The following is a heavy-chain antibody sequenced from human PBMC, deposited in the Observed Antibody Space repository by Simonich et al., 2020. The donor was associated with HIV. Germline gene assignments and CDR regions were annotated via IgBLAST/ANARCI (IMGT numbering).Heavy chain of an antibody. V-gene: IGHV3-9*01. CDR3: AKDKGAYYGSGSPVY. D-gene: IGHD3-10*01. CDR2: KNWNSGSK. CDR1: GFTFDDYA. Sequence: EVQLVESGGGLVQPGRSLRLSCAASGFTFDDYAMHWVRQAPGKGLEWVSGKNWNSGSKGYADSGKGRFTISRDNAKNSLYLQMNRLRAEDTALYYCAKDKGAYYGSGSPVYWGQGTLVTVSS. J-gene: IGHJ4*02.